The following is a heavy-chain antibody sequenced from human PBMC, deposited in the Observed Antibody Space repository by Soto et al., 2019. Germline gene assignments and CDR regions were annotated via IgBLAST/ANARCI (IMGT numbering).Heavy chain of an antibody. D-gene: IGHD3-22*01. Sequence: LRLSCVASGFTFSSYWMSWVRQSPGKGLEWVANIKSDGSEMYYVDSVKGRFTISRDNARKSLYLQMNSLRVEDTALYYCARDLGVVITAEYFQHWGQGTLVTVSS. CDR1: GFTFSSYW. V-gene: IGHV3-7*03. CDR2: IKSDGSEM. J-gene: IGHJ1*01. CDR3: ARDLGVVITAEYFQH.